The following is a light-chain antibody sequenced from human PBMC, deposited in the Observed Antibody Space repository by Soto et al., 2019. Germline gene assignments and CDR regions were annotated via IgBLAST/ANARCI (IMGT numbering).Light chain of an antibody. CDR3: QQYNSYPWT. Sequence: IQMTQSASSLPASVGYRVTINGRASQSISSWLDWYQQKPGQAPKLMIDDASTLERGVPSRLSGSGSGNEVTLTVSIRQPDAVATYYCQQYNSYPWTFGQGTKVDIK. CDR1: QSISSW. J-gene: IGKJ1*01. V-gene: IGKV1-5*01. CDR2: DAS.